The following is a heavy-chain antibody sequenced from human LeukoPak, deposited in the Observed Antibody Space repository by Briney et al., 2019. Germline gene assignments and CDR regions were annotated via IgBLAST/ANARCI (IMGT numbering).Heavy chain of an antibody. V-gene: IGHV3-74*01. J-gene: IGHJ6*02. CDR3: AKWPTQIRRSIAAAGPRSYGMDV. D-gene: IGHD6-13*01. Sequence: PGGSLRLSCAASGFTFSTYFIHWVRQGPGKGLVWVSRIGSDGSSASSADSVKGRFTISRDNSKNTLYLQMNSLRAEDTAVYYCAKWPTQIRRSIAAAGPRSYGMDVWGQGTTVTVSS. CDR1: GFTFSTYF. CDR2: IGSDGSSA.